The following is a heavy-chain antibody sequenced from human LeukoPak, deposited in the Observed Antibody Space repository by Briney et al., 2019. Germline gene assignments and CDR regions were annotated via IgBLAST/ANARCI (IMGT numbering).Heavy chain of an antibody. V-gene: IGHV4-4*02. D-gene: IGHD3-3*01. CDR3: ARRSAYSYFQH. CDR1: GGSIKSNNW. Sequence: SETLSLTCAVSGGSIKSNNWRSWVRQPPGKGLEWIGEINHSGSTNYNPSLKSRVTISVDTSKNQFSLKLSSVTAADTAVYYCARRSAYSYFQHWGQGTLVTVSS. J-gene: IGHJ1*01. CDR2: INHSGST.